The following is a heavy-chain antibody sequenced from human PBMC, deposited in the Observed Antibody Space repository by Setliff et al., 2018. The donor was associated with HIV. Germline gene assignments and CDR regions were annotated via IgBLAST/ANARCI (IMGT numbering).Heavy chain of an antibody. J-gene: IGHJ6*03. V-gene: IGHV1-2*02. CDR3: ARGSNPTGNYDFYFLDV. CDR1: GYTFTGYY. D-gene: IGHD1-1*01. Sequence: ASVKVSCKASGYTFTGYYMHWVRQAPGQGLEWMGWINPNSGGTNYAQKFQGRVTMTRDTSISTAYMELSGLRSEDTAVYYCARGSNPTGNYDFYFLDVWGKGTTVTVSS. CDR2: INPNSGGT.